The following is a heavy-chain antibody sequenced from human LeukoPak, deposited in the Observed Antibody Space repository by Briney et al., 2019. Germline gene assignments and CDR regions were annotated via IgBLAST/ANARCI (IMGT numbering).Heavy chain of an antibody. CDR2: VNQMQST. CDR3: AASIAAAGRLGVFDI. D-gene: IGHD6-13*01. V-gene: IGHV4-34*01. CDR1: SGSFSGYY. J-gene: IGHJ3*02. Sequence: SETLSLTCAVYSGSFSGYYWSWIRQPPGKGLELIGAVNQMQSTNYNPSRNSRVTISVDTSKNQFSVNRRFVTAADTVVYYCAASIAAAGRLGVFDIWGQGTTVTVSS.